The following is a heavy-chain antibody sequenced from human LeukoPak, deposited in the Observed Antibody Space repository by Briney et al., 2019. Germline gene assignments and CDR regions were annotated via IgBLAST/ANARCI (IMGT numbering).Heavy chain of an antibody. CDR2: ISSGSSYI. J-gene: IGHJ4*02. D-gene: IGHD1-26*01. Sequence: AGGSLRLSCAASGFTFSMYAMSWVRQAPGKGLEWVSSISSGSSYIYYADSVKGRFTISRDNAKNSLYLQMNSLRAEDTAVYYCARREVGATLGDWGQGTLVTVSS. CDR3: ARREVGATLGD. V-gene: IGHV3-21*01. CDR1: GFTFSMYA.